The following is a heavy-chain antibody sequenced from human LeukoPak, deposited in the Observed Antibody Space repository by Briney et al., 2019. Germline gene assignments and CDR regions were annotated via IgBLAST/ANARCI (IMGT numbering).Heavy chain of an antibody. CDR1: GFTFSSYE. V-gene: IGHV3-48*03. D-gene: IGHD3-3*01. CDR3: ARDLIFWCGYHFEYYYYGMDV. CDR2: ISSSGSTI. Sequence: GGSLRLSCAASGFTFSSYEMNWVRQAPGKGLEWASYISSSGSTIYYADSVKGRFTIFRDNAKNSLYLQINSLRAEDTAVYYCARDLIFWCGYHFEYYYYGMDVWGQGTTATVSS. J-gene: IGHJ6*02.